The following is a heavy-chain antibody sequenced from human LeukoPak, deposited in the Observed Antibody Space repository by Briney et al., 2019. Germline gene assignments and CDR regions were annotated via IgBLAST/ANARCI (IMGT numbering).Heavy chain of an antibody. Sequence: SQTLSLTCAISGDSVSSNSATWNWIRQSPSRGLEWLGRTYCRSKWYNDYAVSVKSRITINPDTSKNQFSLQLNSVTPEDTAVYYCARASLGSSWPSFDYWGQGTLVTVSS. CDR1: GDSVSSNSAT. CDR2: TYCRSKWYN. CDR3: ARASLGSSWPSFDY. V-gene: IGHV6-1*01. J-gene: IGHJ4*02. D-gene: IGHD6-13*01.